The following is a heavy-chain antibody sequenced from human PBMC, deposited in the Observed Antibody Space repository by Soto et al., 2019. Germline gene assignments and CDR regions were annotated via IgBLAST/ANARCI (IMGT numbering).Heavy chain of an antibody. J-gene: IGHJ4*02. CDR3: ARQRTTVVTQAYFDY. CDR2: IYHSGRT. Sequence: SETLSLTCIVSGEYISSSSYYWGWIRQPPGKGLEWIGSIYHSGRTYYNPSLKSRVSISIDTSKNQFSLKLSSVTAADTALYYCARQRTTVVTQAYFDYWGQGALVTVSS. D-gene: IGHD2-21*02. CDR1: GEYISSSSYY. V-gene: IGHV4-39*01.